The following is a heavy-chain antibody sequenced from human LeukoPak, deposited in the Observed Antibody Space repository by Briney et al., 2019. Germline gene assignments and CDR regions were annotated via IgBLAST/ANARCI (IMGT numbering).Heavy chain of an antibody. J-gene: IGHJ4*02. Sequence: SETLSLTCAVYGGSFSGYYWSWIRQPPGKGLEWVGEINHSGSTNYNPSLKSRVTISVDTSKNQFSLKLSSVTAADTAVYYCARVMFWGELPLSDYWGQGTLVTVSS. CDR3: ARVMFWGELPLSDY. V-gene: IGHV4-34*01. CDR2: INHSGST. D-gene: IGHD1-26*01. CDR1: GGSFSGYY.